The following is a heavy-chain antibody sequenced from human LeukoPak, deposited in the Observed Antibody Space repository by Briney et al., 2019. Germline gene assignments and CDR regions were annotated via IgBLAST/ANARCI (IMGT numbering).Heavy chain of an antibody. V-gene: IGHV3-30*04. CDR2: ISYDGSNK. D-gene: IGHD6-6*01. CDR1: GFTFSSNA. J-gene: IGHJ5*02. Sequence: GRSLRLSCAASGFTFSSNAMHWVRQAPGKGLEWVAVISYDGSNKYYVDSVKGRFTISRDNSKNTLYLQMNSLRAEDTAVYYCARDRVSYSSSGFDPWGQGTLVIVSS. CDR3: ARDRVSYSSSGFDP.